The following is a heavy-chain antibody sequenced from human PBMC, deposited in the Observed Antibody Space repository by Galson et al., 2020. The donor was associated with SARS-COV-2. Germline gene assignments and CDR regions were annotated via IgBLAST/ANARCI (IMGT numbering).Heavy chain of an antibody. CDR1: GFSFSTYA. J-gene: IGHJ4*02. V-gene: IGHV3-23*01. CDR3: ARDRIVEPGQTWDY. D-gene: IGHD3-22*01. CDR2: IPGDVGAP. Sequence: GGSLRLSCAASGFSFSTYAFSWVRQAPGKGLEWVSAIPGDVGAPNYADSVKGRFTMSRDNSKNTLYLQMNSLRAEDTAVYYCARDRIVEPGQTWDYWGQGTLVTVSS.